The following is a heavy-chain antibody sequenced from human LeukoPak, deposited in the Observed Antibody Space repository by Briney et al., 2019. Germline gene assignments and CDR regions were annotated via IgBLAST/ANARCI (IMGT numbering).Heavy chain of an antibody. CDR3: AKGPGYYYMGV. J-gene: IGHJ6*03. CDR1: GGTFSSYA. V-gene: IGHV3-23*01. Sequence: VASVKVSCKASGGTFSSYAISWVRQAPGKGLEWVSDINGSGGSTYYADSVKGRFTISRDNSKNTLYLQMNSLRAEDTAVYYCAKGPGYYYMGVWGKGTTVTVSS. CDR2: INGSGGST.